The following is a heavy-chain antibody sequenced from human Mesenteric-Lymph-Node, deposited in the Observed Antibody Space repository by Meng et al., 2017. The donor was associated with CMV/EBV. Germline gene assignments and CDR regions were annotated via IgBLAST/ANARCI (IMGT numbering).Heavy chain of an antibody. J-gene: IGHJ5*02. CDR1: GVSISSSSCY. Sequence: VSGVSISSSSCYWGWIRQPPGKGLEWIGSIYYSGSTYYNPSLKSRVTISVDTSKNQFSLKLSSVTAADTAVYYCARQGENYDFWSDLWGQGTLVTVSS. D-gene: IGHD3-3*01. CDR2: IYYSGST. CDR3: ARQGENYDFWSDL. V-gene: IGHV4-39*01.